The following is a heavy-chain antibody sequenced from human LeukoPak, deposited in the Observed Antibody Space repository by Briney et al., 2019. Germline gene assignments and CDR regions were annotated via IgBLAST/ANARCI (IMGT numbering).Heavy chain of an antibody. V-gene: IGHV3-30*19. CDR1: GFTFSSYG. Sequence: PGRSLRLSCAASGFTFSSYGMHWVRQAPGKGLEWVAVISYDGSNKYYADSVKGRFTISRDNSKNTLYLQMNSLRAEDTAVYYCARPSVLLWFGELSMEVTPDHDYWGQGTLVTVSS. D-gene: IGHD3-10*01. J-gene: IGHJ4*02. CDR3: ARPSVLLWFGELSMEVTPDHDY. CDR2: ISYDGSNK.